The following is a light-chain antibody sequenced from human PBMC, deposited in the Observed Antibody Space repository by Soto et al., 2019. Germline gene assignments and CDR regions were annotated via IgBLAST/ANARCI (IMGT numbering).Light chain of an antibody. V-gene: IGKV1-39*01. CDR2: AAS. CDR3: QQSYSTPKT. CDR1: QSISSY. J-gene: IGKJ5*01. Sequence: DIQITQPPSSLSASVGDRVTITCLASQSISSYLNWYQQKPGKAPKLLIYAASSLQSGVPARFSGSGSGTDFTLTISRLQPEDFATYYCQQSYSTPKTFGQGTRLEIK.